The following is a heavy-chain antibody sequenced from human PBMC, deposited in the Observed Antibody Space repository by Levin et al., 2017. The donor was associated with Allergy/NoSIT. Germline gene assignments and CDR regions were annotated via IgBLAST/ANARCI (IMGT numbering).Heavy chain of an antibody. D-gene: IGHD3-16*01. J-gene: IGHJ5*02. CDR1: GFTFDDYG. CDR2: INWNGGST. Sequence: AGGSLRLSCAASGFTFDDYGMSWVRQAPGKGLEWVSGINWNGGSTGYADSVKGRFTISRDNAKNSLYLQMNSLRAEDTALYYCARGRDYDYVDNWFDPWGQGTLVTVSS. CDR3: ARGRDYDYVDNWFDP. V-gene: IGHV3-20*04.